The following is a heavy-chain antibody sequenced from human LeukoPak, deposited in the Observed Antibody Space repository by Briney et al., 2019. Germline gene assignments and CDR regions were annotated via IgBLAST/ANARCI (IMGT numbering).Heavy chain of an antibody. Sequence: ASVKVSCTASGGTFSSYAISRVRQAPGQGLEWMGGIIPIFGTANYAQKFQGRVTITADESTSTAYMELSSLRSEDTAVYYCARVIAAAGGYYFDYWGQGTLVTVSS. D-gene: IGHD6-13*01. J-gene: IGHJ4*02. CDR2: IIPIFGTA. CDR1: GGTFSSYA. CDR3: ARVIAAAGGYYFDY. V-gene: IGHV1-69*01.